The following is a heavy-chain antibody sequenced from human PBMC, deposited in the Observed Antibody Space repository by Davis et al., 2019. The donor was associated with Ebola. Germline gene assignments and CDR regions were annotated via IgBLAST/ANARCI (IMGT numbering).Heavy chain of an antibody. CDR2: IDSGGNT. J-gene: IGHJ4*02. CDR3: ARARGPFDY. Sequence: PGGSLRLSCTASGFTFSSYAMTWVRQAPGKGLEWASTIDSGGNTYYADSVKGRFTISRDNAKNSLDLQMNSLRAEDTAVYYCARARGPFDYWGQGTLVTVSS. CDR1: GFTFSSYA. V-gene: IGHV3-23*01.